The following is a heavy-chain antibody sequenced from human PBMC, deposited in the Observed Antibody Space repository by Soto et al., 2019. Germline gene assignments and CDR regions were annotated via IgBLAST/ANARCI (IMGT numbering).Heavy chain of an antibody. CDR1: GFPFSNYW. Sequence: EVQLVESGGGLVPPGGSLRLSCAASGFPFSNYWMNWVRQAPGKGLVWVSHMNADGSRTSYADSVKGRFTISRDNAKNTLYLQMNSLRVEDTAVYYCAGGYGCDYWGQGTLVTVSS. CDR2: MNADGSRT. J-gene: IGHJ4*02. V-gene: IGHV3-74*01. D-gene: IGHD5-12*01. CDR3: AGGYGCDY.